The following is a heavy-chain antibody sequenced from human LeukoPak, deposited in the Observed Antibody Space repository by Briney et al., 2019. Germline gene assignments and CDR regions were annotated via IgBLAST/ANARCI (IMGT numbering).Heavy chain of an antibody. V-gene: IGHV3-64*01. CDR3: AGGQYYYDSSGLYNWFDP. CDR1: GFTFSSYA. D-gene: IGHD3-22*01. CDR2: ISSNGGST. Sequence: GGSLRLSCAASGFTFSSYAMHWVRQAPGKGLEYVSAISSNGGSTYYANSVKGRFTISRDNSKNTLYLQMGSLRAEDMAVYYCAGGQYYYDSSGLYNWFDPWGQGTLVTVSS. J-gene: IGHJ5*02.